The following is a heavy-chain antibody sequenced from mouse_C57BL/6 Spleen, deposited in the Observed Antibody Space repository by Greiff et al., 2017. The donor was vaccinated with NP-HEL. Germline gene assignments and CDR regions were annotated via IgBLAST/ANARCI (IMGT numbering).Heavy chain of an antibody. CDR1: GYTFTSYG. Sequence: VQLQQSGAELARPGASVKLSCKASGYTFTSYGISWVKQRTGQGLEWIGEIYPRSGNTYYNEKFKGKATMTADKSSSTAYMELRSLTSEDSSVYFCARYGAGSSGSNWFAYWGQGTLVTVSA. V-gene: IGHV1-81*01. D-gene: IGHD1-1*01. CDR2: IYPRSGNT. CDR3: ARYGAGSSGSNWFAY. J-gene: IGHJ3*01.